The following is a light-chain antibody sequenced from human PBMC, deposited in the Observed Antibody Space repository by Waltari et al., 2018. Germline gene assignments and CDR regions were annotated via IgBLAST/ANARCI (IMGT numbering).Light chain of an antibody. CDR2: DDP. V-gene: IGLV3-21*02. CDR1: NIGSQR. CDR3: QVWDTNSDHHV. J-gene: IGLJ1*01. Sequence: SYELTQPPSVSVAPGQTAEITCGGDNIGSQRVHCDQFRPGQAPVLSVFDDPDRPSGMPARFSGSNSGNTATLTISRVEAGDEADYYCQVWDTNSDHHVFGTGTKVTV.